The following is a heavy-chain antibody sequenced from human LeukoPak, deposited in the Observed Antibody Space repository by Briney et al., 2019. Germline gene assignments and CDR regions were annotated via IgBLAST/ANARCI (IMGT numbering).Heavy chain of an antibody. J-gene: IGHJ4*02. CDR3: ARIWFGELFPLDY. D-gene: IGHD3-10*01. Sequence: GGSLRLSCAASGFTFSSYAMSWVRQAPGKGLEWVSAISGSGGSTYYADSVKGRFTISRDNSKNTLYLQMNSLRAEDTAVYCCARIWFGELFPLDYWGQGTLVTVSS. CDR1: GFTFSSYA. CDR2: ISGSGGST. V-gene: IGHV3-23*01.